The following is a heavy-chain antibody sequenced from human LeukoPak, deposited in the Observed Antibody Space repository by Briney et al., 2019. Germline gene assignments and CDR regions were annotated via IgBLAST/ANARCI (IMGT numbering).Heavy chain of an antibody. CDR1: GFTFSSYG. CDR2: ISYDGSNK. CDR3: ARSWGQLAHFDY. V-gene: IGHV3-30*19. J-gene: IGHJ4*02. Sequence: PGRSLRHSCAASGFTFSSYGMHWVRQAPGKGLESVAVISYDGSNKYYADSMKGRFTISRDNSKNTLYLQMNSLRAEDTAVYYCARSWGQLAHFDYWGQGTLITVSS. D-gene: IGHD6-6*01.